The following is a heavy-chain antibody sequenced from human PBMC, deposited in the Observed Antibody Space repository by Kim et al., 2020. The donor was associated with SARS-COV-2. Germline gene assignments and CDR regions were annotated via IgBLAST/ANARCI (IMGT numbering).Heavy chain of an antibody. CDR3: SRDVGYGRLDNW. V-gene: IGHV4-30-2*01. Sequence: SETLSLTCAVSGGSINDFCWSWIRQPPGEGLEWVGYIYHTGRAFYNPSLKSRGTMSVDRSMNQFPLTLNSVTAADAAAEYCSRDVGYGRLDNW. J-gene: IGHJ5*01. D-gene: IGHD5-18*01. CDR2: IYHTGRA. CDR1: GGSINDFC.